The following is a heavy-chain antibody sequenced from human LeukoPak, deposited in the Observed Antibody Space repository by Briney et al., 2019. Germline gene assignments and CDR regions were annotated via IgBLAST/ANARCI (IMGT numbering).Heavy chain of an antibody. CDR2: INPNSGGT. Sequence: ASVKVSCKASGYTFTDYYIHWVRQAPGQVLEWMGWINPNSGGTKYAQKFQGRVTMTTDTSISTAYMEMSRLTSDDTAVYYCARDAHNGYEFHDWFDPWGQGALVTVSS. CDR3: ARDAHNGYEFHDWFDP. J-gene: IGHJ5*02. CDR1: GYTFTDYY. D-gene: IGHD5-12*01. V-gene: IGHV1-2*02.